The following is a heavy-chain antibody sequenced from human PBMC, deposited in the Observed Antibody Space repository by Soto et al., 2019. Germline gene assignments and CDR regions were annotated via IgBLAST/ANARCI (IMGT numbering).Heavy chain of an antibody. CDR2: INAGNGNT. CDR3: VRDRYGDPEYFQH. Sequence: QVQLVQSGAEEKKPGASVKVSCKASGYTFTSYAMHWVRQAPGQRLEWMGWINAGNGNTKYSQKFQGRVTITRDTSASTAYMELSSLRSEDTAVYYCVRDRYGDPEYFQHWGQGTLVTVSS. CDR1: GYTFTSYA. D-gene: IGHD4-17*01. J-gene: IGHJ1*01. V-gene: IGHV1-3*05.